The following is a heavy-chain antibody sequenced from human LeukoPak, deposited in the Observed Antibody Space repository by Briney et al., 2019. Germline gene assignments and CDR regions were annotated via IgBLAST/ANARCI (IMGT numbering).Heavy chain of an antibody. V-gene: IGHV4-34*01. D-gene: IGHD5-24*01. CDR3: TRVTIHGNSDS. CDR2: INHSGST. CDR1: GGSFSGYY. J-gene: IGHJ4*02. Sequence: SETLSLTCAVYGGSFSGYYWSWIRQPPGKGLEWIGEINHSGSTNYNLSLKSRVTISVDTSKNQFSLKLSSVTAADTAVYYGTRVTIHGNSDSWGQGTLVTVSS.